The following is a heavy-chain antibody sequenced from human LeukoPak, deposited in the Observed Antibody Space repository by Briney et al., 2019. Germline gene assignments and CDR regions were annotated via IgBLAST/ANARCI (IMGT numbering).Heavy chain of an antibody. D-gene: IGHD6-25*01. Sequence: GGSLRLSCAASGFTFSSYAMTWVRQAPGKGLEWVSTISDSGARTNYADSAKGRFTISRDNSMNTLYLQMNSLRADDTAVYYRASDYFLDYWGQGTLVTVSS. CDR1: GFTFSSYA. CDR3: ASDYFLDY. J-gene: IGHJ4*02. V-gene: IGHV3-23*01. CDR2: ISDSGART.